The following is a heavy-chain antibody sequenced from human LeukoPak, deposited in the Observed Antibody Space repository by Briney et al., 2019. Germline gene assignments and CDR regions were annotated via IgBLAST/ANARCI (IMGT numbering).Heavy chain of an antibody. CDR2: IWYDGGNK. V-gene: IGHV3-33*01. J-gene: IGHJ5*02. D-gene: IGHD5-24*01. Sequence: PGRSLRLSCATSGFSFSSYGMHWVRQAPGKGLEWVAVIWYDGGNKYYADSVKGRFTISRDNAKNSLYLQMNSLRAEDTAVYYFAREMATNKPSWGQGTLVTVSS. CDR1: GFSFSSYG. CDR3: AREMATNKPS.